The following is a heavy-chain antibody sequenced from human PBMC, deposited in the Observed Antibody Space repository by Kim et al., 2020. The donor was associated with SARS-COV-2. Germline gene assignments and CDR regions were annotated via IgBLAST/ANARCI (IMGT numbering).Heavy chain of an antibody. CDR3: ARAHCSSTSCHFDY. J-gene: IGHJ4*02. Sequence: AQGFTGRFVFSLDTSVSTAYLQISSLKAEDTAVYYCARAHCSSTSCHFDYWGQGTLVTVSS. V-gene: IGHV7-4-1*02. D-gene: IGHD2-2*01.